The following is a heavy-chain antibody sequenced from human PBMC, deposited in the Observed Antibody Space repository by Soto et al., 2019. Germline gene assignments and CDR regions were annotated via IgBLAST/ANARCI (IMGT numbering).Heavy chain of an antibody. CDR3: AREYDGSLDACDI. J-gene: IGHJ3*02. CDR2: IWYDGSNK. CDR1: GFTFSSYG. D-gene: IGHD3-10*01. V-gene: IGHV3-33*01. Sequence: GGSLRLSCAASGFTFSSYGMHWVRQAPGKGLEWVAVIWYDGSNKYYADSVKGRFTISRDNAKNSLYLQMNSLRDEDTAVYYCAREYDGSLDACDIWGQGTMGTVSS.